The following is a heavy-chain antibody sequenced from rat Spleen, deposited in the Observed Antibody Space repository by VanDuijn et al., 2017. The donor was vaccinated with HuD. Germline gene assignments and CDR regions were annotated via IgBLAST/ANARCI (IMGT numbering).Heavy chain of an antibody. J-gene: IGHJ2*01. D-gene: IGHD1-4*01. V-gene: IGHV5S10*01. CDR2: IIFDGSRT. Sequence: EVQLVESGGGLVQSGRSLKLSCAASGFTFSDYNMAWVRQAPKKGLEWVATIIFDGSRTYYRDSVKGRFTISRDKAKSTLYLQMDSLRSEDTATYYCASHWPYRGITKSPFDYWGQGVMVTVSS. CDR3: ASHWPYRGITKSPFDY. CDR1: GFTFSDYN.